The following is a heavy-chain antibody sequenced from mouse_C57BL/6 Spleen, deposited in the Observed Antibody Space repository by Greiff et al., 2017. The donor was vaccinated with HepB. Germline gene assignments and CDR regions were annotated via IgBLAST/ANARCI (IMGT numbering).Heavy chain of an antibody. V-gene: IGHV1-50*01. CDR2: IDPSDSYT. CDR3: ERGANGNVIL. D-gene: IGHD2-1*01. CDR1: GYTFTSYW. Sequence: QVQLQQPGAELVKPGASVKLSCKASGYTFTSYWMQWVKQRPGQGLEWIGEIDPSDSYTNYNQKFKGKATLTVDTSSSTAYMQLSSLTSEDCAGYYCERGANGNVILWGQGTLVTVSA. J-gene: IGHJ3*02.